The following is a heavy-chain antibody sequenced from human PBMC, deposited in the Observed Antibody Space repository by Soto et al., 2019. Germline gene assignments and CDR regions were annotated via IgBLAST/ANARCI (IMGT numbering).Heavy chain of an antibody. CDR1: GGSISSYY. J-gene: IGHJ4*02. CDR3: AAPPRY. D-gene: IGHD6-6*01. Sequence: SETLSLTCTVSGGSISSYYWSWIRQPPGKGLEWIAYIYDSGSTNYNPSLKSRVTISVDTSKNQFSLKLTSVTAADTAVYYCAAPPRYWGQGTLVTVSS. V-gene: IGHV4-59*01. CDR2: IYDSGST.